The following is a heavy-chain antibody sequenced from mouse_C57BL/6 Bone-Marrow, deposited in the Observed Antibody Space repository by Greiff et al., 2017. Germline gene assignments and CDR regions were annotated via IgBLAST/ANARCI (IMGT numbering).Heavy chain of an antibody. CDR1: GYTFTSYW. J-gene: IGHJ1*03. Sequence: QVHVKQPGAELVKPGASVKLSCKASGYTFTSYWMHWVKQRPGRGLEWIGRIDPNSGGTKYNEKFKSKATLTVAKPSSTAYMQLSSLTSEDSAVYYGARYPITTVPYFDVWGTGTTVTVSS. V-gene: IGHV1-72*01. CDR3: ARYPITTVPYFDV. D-gene: IGHD1-1*01. CDR2: IDPNSGGT.